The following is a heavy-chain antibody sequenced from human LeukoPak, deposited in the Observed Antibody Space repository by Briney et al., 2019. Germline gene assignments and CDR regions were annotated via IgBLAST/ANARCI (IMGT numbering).Heavy chain of an antibody. CDR1: GYSFTSYW. D-gene: IGHD3-3*01. J-gene: IGHJ5*02. V-gene: IGHV5-51*01. Sequence: GESLKISCKGSGYSFTSYWIGWVRQMPGKGLEWMGIIYPGDSDTRYSPSFPGQVTISADKSISTAYLQWSSLKASDTAMYYCARSSHDFWSGYPNWFDPWGQGTLVTVSS. CDR3: ARSSHDFWSGYPNWFDP. CDR2: IYPGDSDT.